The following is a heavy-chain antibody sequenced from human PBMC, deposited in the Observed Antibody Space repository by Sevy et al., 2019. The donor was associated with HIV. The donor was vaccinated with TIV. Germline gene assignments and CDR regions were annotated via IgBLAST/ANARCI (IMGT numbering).Heavy chain of an antibody. CDR3: AKLRTYNTSGTEAFDV. V-gene: IGHV3-23*01. J-gene: IGHJ3*01. Sequence: GGSLRLSCAASGFTFSTYAMNWVRQAPGKGPEWVSSIRGGGGTTLYSDSVRGRFTTSRDNSRNTVFLQMKSLRADDSALYYCAKLRTYNTSGTEAFDVWGQGTMVTVSS. D-gene: IGHD3-22*01. CDR1: GFTFSTYA. CDR2: IRGGGGTT.